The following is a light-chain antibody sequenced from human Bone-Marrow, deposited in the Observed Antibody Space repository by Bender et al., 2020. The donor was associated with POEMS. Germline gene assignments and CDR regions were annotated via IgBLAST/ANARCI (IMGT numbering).Light chain of an antibody. CDR1: STDVGDYNY. CDR2: EVN. Sequence: QSALTQPPSASGSLGQSVTISCTGTSTDVGDYNYVSWYQQHPGKAPQVIIYEVNKRPSGVPDRFSGSKSDTSASLTITGLQAEDEGQYYCQSHDSSLSEYIFGTETKVIVL. J-gene: IGLJ1*01. CDR3: QSHDSSLSEYI. V-gene: IGLV2-8*01.